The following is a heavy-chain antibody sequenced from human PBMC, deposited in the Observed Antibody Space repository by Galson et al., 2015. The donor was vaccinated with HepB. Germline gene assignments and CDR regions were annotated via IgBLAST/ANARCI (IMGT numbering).Heavy chain of an antibody. Sequence: TLSLTCTVSGDSISRSNYYWGWIRQPPGKRLEWIGSIYYSGRLFSNPSLKSRVTISVDTSKNQFSLRLSSVTAADTAVYYCARQPYTSGWLYWYFDLWGRGTLVTVSS. CDR1: GDSISRSNYY. V-gene: IGHV4-39*01. CDR2: IYYSGRL. CDR3: ARQPYTSGWLYWYFDL. J-gene: IGHJ2*01. D-gene: IGHD6-19*01.